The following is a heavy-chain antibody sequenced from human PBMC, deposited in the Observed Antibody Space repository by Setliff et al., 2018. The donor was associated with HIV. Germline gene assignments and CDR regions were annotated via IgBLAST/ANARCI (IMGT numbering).Heavy chain of an antibody. D-gene: IGHD6-13*01. V-gene: IGHV4-34*01. J-gene: IGHJ1*01. CDR1: GGSFSGYY. CDR3: ARVTKQQLVPGGYFQH. CDR2: INHSGST. Sequence: TLSLTCAVYGGSFSGYYWSWIRQPPGKGLEWIGEINHSGSTNYNPSLKSRVTISVDTSKNQFSLKLSSVTAADTAVYYCARVTKQQLVPGGYFQHWGQGTLVTVSS.